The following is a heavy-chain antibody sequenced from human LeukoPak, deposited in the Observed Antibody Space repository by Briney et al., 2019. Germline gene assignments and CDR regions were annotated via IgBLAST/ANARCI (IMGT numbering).Heavy chain of an antibody. CDR3: SRNYHTYYFDY. CDR2: IKSKTDGGTT. J-gene: IGHJ4*02. V-gene: IGHV3-15*01. Sequence: GGSLRLSCAASRFTFSNAWMTWVRQAPGKGLEWVGRIKSKTDGGTTDYASPVKDRFTISRDDSKNTLYLQMNSLKTEDTAVYYCSRNYHTYYFDYWGQGTLVTVSS. D-gene: IGHD1-7*01. CDR1: RFTFSNAW.